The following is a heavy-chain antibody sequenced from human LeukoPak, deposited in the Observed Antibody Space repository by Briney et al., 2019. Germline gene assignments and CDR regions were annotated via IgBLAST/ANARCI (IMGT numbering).Heavy chain of an antibody. CDR3: ARALSGAPDY. CDR2: INPNSGNT. J-gene: IGHJ4*02. V-gene: IGHV1-8*01. D-gene: IGHD4-17*01. Sequence: RRASVKVSCKASGYTFTSYDINWVRQATGQGLEWMGWINPNSGNTGYAQKFQGRVTMTRNTSISTAYMELNRLRSEDTAVYYCARALSGAPDYWGQGTLVTVSS. CDR1: GYTFTSYD.